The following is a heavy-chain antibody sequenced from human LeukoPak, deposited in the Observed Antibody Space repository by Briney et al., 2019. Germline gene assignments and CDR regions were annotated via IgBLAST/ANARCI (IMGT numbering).Heavy chain of an antibody. V-gene: IGHV4-59*08. CDR2: IYYSGST. CDR1: GGSISSYY. CDR3: ARLVEAEGFYFDY. J-gene: IGHJ4*02. Sequence: SETLSLTCTVSGGSISSYYWSWIRQPPGKGLEWIEYIYYSGSTNYNPSLKSRVTISVDTSKNQFSLKLSSVTAADTAVYYCARLVEAEGFYFDYWGQGTLVTVSS. D-gene: IGHD2-15*01.